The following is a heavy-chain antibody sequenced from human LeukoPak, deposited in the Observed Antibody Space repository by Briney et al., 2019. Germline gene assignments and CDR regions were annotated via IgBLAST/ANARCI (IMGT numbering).Heavy chain of an antibody. D-gene: IGHD3-22*01. CDR2: IYYSGST. V-gene: IGHV4-59*01. CDR1: GGSISSYY. J-gene: IGHJ2*01. Sequence: SETLSLTCTVSGGSISSYYWSWIRQPPGKGLEWIGYIYYSGSTNFNPSLKSRVTMSVDTSKNQFSLKLSSVTAADTAVYYCARGGYYYWYFDLWGRGTLVTVSS. CDR3: ARGGYYYWYFDL.